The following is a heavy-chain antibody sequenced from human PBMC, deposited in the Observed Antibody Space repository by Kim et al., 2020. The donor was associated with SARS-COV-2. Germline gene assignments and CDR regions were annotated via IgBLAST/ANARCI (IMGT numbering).Heavy chain of an antibody. V-gene: IGHV4-31*02. J-gene: IGHJ5*02. CDR3: ARHGGRAAAGTTPWFDP. D-gene: IGHD6-13*01. Sequence: LKSRVNISVDTSKNQFSLKLSSVTAADTAVYYCARHGGRAAAGTTPWFDPWGQGALVTVSS.